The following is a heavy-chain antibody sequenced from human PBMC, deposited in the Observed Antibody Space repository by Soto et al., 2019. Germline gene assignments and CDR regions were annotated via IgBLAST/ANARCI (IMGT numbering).Heavy chain of an antibody. Sequence: QVHLVQSGAEEKKPGASVKVSCKASGYTFSNYVMHWVRQAPGQRLEWMGWINGGNGNTKYSQKFQGRVTITRDASATTVYMELSSLRSEDTAFYYCARNYYRSGSYYPGGYWGQGTLVTVSS. J-gene: IGHJ4*02. CDR1: GYTFSNYV. CDR2: INGGNGNT. D-gene: IGHD3-10*01. V-gene: IGHV1-3*05. CDR3: ARNYYRSGSYYPGGY.